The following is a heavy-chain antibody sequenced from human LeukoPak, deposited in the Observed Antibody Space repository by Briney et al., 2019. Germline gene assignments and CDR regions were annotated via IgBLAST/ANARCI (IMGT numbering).Heavy chain of an antibody. D-gene: IGHD2-15*01. V-gene: IGHV4-39*01. CDR1: GASISSSSYY. CDR2: IYYSGST. J-gene: IGHJ4*02. Sequence: PSETLSLTCTVSGASISSSSYYRGWIRQPPGKGLEWIGSIYYSGSTYYNPSLKSRVTISVDTSKNQFSLKLSSVTAADTAVYYCAHTPCSGGSCYVYWGQGTLVTVSS. CDR3: AHTPCSGGSCYVY.